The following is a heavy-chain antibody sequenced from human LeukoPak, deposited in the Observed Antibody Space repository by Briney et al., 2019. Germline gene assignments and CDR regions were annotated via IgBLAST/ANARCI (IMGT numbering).Heavy chain of an antibody. V-gene: IGHV1-2*02. CDR1: GYXFTGYY. CDR3: ARAQGWERPLDY. D-gene: IGHD1-1*01. J-gene: IGHJ4*02. Sequence: ASVKVSCKASGYXFTGYYIYWVRQAPGQGPEWMGWIIPNSGGTKYAQKFQGRVNMTRDTSISTAYMELSRLTSDDTAVYYCARAQGWERPLDYWGQGTLVTVSS. CDR2: IIPNSGGT.